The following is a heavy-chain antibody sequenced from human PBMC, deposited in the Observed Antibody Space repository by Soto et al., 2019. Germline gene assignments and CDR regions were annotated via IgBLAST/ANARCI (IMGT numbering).Heavy chain of an antibody. CDR2: IKQDGSEK. J-gene: IGHJ4*02. D-gene: IGHD3-3*01. CDR1: GFTFSSYW. Sequence: EVQLVESGGGLVQPGGSLRLSCAASGFTFSSYWMSWVRQAPGKGLEWVANIKQDGSEKYYVDSVKGRFTISRDNAKNSLYLQMNSLRAEDTAVYYCARSMDKKDFGVVSPFDYWGQGTLVTVSS. CDR3: ARSMDKKDFGVVSPFDY. V-gene: IGHV3-7*03.